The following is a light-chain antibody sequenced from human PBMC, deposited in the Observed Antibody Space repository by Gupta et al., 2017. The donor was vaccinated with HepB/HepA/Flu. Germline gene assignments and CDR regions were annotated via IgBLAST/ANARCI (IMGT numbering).Light chain of an antibody. Sequence: EVVMTQSPATLSVSPGERATLSRRASRSISSNLAWYQQKPGQAPRLLMYGASTGAAGIPARFSGGWSGTEFTLTITSPQSEDSAVYYCQQYNYWPLTFGGGTKVEIK. CDR3: QQYNYWPLT. J-gene: IGKJ4*01. CDR1: RSISSN. CDR2: GAS. V-gene: IGKV3-15*01.